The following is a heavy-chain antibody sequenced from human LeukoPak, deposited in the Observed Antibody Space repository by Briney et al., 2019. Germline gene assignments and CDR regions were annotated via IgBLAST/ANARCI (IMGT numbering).Heavy chain of an antibody. CDR3: ARDLVKYNWNYWFDP. V-gene: IGHV3-30*03. CDR2: ISYDGSNK. J-gene: IGHJ5*02. CDR1: GFTFSSYG. D-gene: IGHD1-7*01. Sequence: GGSLRLSCAASGFTFSSYGMHWVRQAPGKGLEWVAVISYDGSNKYYADSVKGRFTISRDNSKNTVDLQMNSLRAEDTAVYYCARDLVKYNWNYWFDPWGQGTLVTVSS.